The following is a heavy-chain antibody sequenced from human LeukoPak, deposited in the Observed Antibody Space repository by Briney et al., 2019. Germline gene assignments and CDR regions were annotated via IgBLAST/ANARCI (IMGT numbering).Heavy chain of an antibody. CDR1: GASIRSGNYY. D-gene: IGHD3-22*01. CDR3: ARESPSADSRGYYYFFDY. CDR2: IYTSGTI. J-gene: IGHJ4*02. Sequence: SETLSLTCTVSGASIRSGNYYWSWIRQPAGKGLEWLGRIYTSGTINHNPSLKSRVSMTVDTSMNQVSLKLSSVTAADTAVYYCARESPSADSRGYYYFFDYWGQGSLVTVSS. V-gene: IGHV4-61*02.